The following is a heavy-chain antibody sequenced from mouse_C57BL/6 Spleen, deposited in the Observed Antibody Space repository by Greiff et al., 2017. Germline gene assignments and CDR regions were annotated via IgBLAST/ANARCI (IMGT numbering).Heavy chain of an antibody. CDR2: ISSGSSTI. CDR3: ARNWCYAMDY. Sequence: EVHLVESGGGLVKPGGSLKLSCAASGFTFSDYGMHWVRQAPEKGLEWVAYISSGSSTIYYADTVKGRFTISRDNAKNTLFLQMTSLRSEDTAMYYCARNWCYAMDYWGQGTSVTVSS. J-gene: IGHJ4*01. D-gene: IGHD4-1*01. CDR1: GFTFSDYG. V-gene: IGHV5-17*01.